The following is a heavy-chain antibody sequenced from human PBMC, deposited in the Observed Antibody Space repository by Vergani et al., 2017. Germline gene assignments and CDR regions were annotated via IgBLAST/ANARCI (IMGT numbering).Heavy chain of an antibody. Sequence: QEQLLQSGGGVVQPGGSLRLSCIGSGYTFGHFDMHWVRQAPGKGLAWVAFIRYDGSNPQYIDSVKGRFTISRDNSKDTLFLQMNGLRPEDTGTYFCAXKGGSLYYYGVVVWGQGTTVSVSS. V-gene: IGHV3-30*02. D-gene: IGHD1-26*01. CDR3: AXKGGSLYYYGVVV. CDR2: IRYDGSNP. CDR1: GYTFGHFD. J-gene: IGHJ6*02.